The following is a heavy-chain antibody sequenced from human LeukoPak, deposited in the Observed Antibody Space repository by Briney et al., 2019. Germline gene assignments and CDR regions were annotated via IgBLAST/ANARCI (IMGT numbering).Heavy chain of an antibody. CDR2: ISSSGSTI. CDR1: GFTFSDYY. CDR3: ARDVIDCSSTSCYLDWFDP. D-gene: IGHD2-2*01. J-gene: IGHJ5*02. V-gene: IGHV3-11*04. Sequence: PGGSLRLSCAASGFTFSDYYMSSIRQAPGKGLEWVSYISSSGSTIYYADSVKGRFTISRDNAKNSLYLQMNSLRAEDTAVYYCARDVIDCSSTSCYLDWFDPWGQGTLVTVSS.